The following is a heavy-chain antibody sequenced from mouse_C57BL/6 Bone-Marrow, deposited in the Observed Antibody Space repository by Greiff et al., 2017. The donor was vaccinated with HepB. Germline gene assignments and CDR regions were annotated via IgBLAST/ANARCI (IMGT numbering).Heavy chain of an antibody. CDR2: INPGSGGT. J-gene: IGHJ2*01. CDR1: GYAFTNYL. V-gene: IGHV1-54*01. CDR3: ARSTPFTTVVAYYFDY. D-gene: IGHD1-1*01. Sequence: QVQLQQSGAELVRPGTSVKVSCKASGYAFTNYLIEWVKQRPGQGLEWIGVINPGSGGTNYNEKFKGKATLTADKSSSTAYMQLSSLTSEDSAVYCCARSTPFTTVVAYYFDYWGQGTTLTVSS.